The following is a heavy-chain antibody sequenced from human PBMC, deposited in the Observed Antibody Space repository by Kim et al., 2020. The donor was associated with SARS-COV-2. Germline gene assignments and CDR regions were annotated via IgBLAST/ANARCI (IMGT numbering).Heavy chain of an antibody. CDR2: ISGSGGST. V-gene: IGHV3-23*01. D-gene: IGHD3-10*01. CDR1: GFTFSSYA. Sequence: GGSLRLSCAASGFTFSSYAMSWVRQAPGKGLEWVSAISGSGGSTYYADSVKGRFTISRDNSKNTLYLQMNSLRAEDTAVYYCAKDRRGSGRGSYFYYWGQGTLVTVSS. J-gene: IGHJ4*02. CDR3: AKDRRGSGRGSYFYY.